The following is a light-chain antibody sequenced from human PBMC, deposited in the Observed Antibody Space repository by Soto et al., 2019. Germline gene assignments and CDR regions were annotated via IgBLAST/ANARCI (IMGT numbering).Light chain of an antibody. CDR1: SSDIGRYNF. CDR2: EVT. J-gene: IGLJ1*01. CDR3: SSYTSVTTFVD. Sequence: QSALTQPASVSGSPGQSITISCTGTSSDIGRYNFVSWYQQHPGKAPKLLVYEVTNRPSGVSNRFSGSKSGNTASLTIFGLQTEDEADYYCSSYTSVTTFVDFGTGTKVTVL. V-gene: IGLV2-14*01.